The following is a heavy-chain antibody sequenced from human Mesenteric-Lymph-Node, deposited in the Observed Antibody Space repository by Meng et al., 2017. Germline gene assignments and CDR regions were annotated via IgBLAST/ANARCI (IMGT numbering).Heavy chain of an antibody. CDR2: INLNSGGT. CDR3: AAFYYESSGYFRADY. CDR1: GYTFTGYY. J-gene: IGHJ4*02. V-gene: IGHV1-2*06. D-gene: IGHD3-22*01. Sequence: QVQLVQSGAEVKKPGASVKVSCKASGYTFTGYYIHWVRQAPGQGLEVMGRINLNSGGTNYAQKFQGRVTMTWDTSISAAQMELSSLRSDDTAVYYCAAFYYESSGYFRADYWGQGILVTVSS.